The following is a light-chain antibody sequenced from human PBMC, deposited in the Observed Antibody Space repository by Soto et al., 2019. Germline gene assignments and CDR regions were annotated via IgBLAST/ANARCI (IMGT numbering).Light chain of an antibody. CDR3: QQYNNWPPWA. CDR1: QSVSSN. CDR2: GAS. J-gene: IGKJ1*01. V-gene: IGKV3-15*01. Sequence: EIVMTQSPATLSVSPGERATLSCRASQSVSSNLAWYQQKPGQAPRLLIYGASTRSTGIPARFSGSGSGTALSLTIISLQSQDFAFYYCQQYNNWPPWAFGQGNKVEIK.